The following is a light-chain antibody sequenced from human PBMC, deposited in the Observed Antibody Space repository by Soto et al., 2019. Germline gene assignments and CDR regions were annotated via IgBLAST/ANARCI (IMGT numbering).Light chain of an antibody. Sequence: QSALTQPRSVSGSPGQSVTISCTGTSSDVGGYNYVSWYQQHPGKAPKLMIYDVSKRPSGVPDRFSGSKSGNTASLTISGLQAEDEADYYCCLYAGSPWVFGTGTKLTVL. J-gene: IGLJ1*01. CDR2: DVS. V-gene: IGLV2-11*01. CDR1: SSDVGGYNY. CDR3: CLYAGSPWV.